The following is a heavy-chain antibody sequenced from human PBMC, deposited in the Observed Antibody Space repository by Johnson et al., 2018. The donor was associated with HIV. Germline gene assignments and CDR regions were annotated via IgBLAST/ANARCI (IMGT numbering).Heavy chain of an antibody. Sequence: QVQLVESGGGVVQPGGSLRLSCAASGFTFSSYGMHWVRQAPGKGLEWVAFIQYDGSNKYYADSLKGRFTISRDNSKNTVYLQMNSLRPEDTAVYYCAAGDSHGGAFDIWGQGTMVTVSS. CDR3: AAGDSHGGAFDI. V-gene: IGHV3-30*02. CDR2: IQYDGSNK. J-gene: IGHJ3*02. D-gene: IGHD2-21*02. CDR1: GFTFSSYG.